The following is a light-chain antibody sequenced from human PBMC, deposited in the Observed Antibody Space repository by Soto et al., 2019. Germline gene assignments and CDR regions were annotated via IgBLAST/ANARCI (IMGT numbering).Light chain of an antibody. Sequence: QSALTQPASVSGSPGQSITISCTGTTSDIGDYNYVSWYQQHPGKAPKIIIYEVFHRPSGVSNRFSGSKSGYTASLTISGLQTEDEADYYCSSYTGSSTLVFGGGTKVTVL. CDR3: SSYTGSSTLV. CDR1: TSDIGDYNY. J-gene: IGLJ3*02. V-gene: IGLV2-14*01. CDR2: EVF.